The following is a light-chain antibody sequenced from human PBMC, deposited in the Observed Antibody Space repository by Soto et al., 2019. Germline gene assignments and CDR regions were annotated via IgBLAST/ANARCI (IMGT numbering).Light chain of an antibody. V-gene: IGKV1-5*03. CDR1: QSISSW. CDR2: KAS. J-gene: IGKJ4*01. Sequence: DIQMTQSPSTLSASLGDRVTITCRASQSISSWLAWYQQKPGKAPKLLIYKASTLKSGVPSRFSGSGSGTEFTLTISSLQSEDFAVYYCQQYNNWPLTLGGGPKVYI. CDR3: QQYNNWPLT.